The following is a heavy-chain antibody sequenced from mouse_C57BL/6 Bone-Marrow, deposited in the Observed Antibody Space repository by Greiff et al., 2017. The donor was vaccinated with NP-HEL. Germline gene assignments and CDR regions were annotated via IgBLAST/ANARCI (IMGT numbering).Heavy chain of an antibody. Sequence: VQLKQSGAGLVRPGASVKLSCTASGFNIKDDYMHWVKQRPEQGLEWIGWIDPENGDTEYASKFQGKATITADTSSNTAYLQLSSLTSEDTAVYYCTTRKFYAMDYWGQGTSVTVSS. CDR2: IDPENGDT. CDR3: TTRKFYAMDY. J-gene: IGHJ4*01. CDR1: GFNIKDDY. V-gene: IGHV14-4*01.